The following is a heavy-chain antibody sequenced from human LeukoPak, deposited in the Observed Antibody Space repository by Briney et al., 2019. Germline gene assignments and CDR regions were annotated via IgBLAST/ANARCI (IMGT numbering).Heavy chain of an antibody. J-gene: IGHJ6*03. CDR3: ARDPYSGNYGAYYYYYMDV. CDR1: GFTFSSYN. CDR2: ITSSSSYI. Sequence: GGSLRLACAASGFTFSSYNMNWVRQAPGKGLEWVSSITSSSSYIYYADSVKGRFTISRDNAKNSLYLQMDSLRVEDTAEYYCARDPYSGNYGAYYYYYMDVWGKGTTVTVSS. D-gene: IGHD1-26*01. V-gene: IGHV3-21*06.